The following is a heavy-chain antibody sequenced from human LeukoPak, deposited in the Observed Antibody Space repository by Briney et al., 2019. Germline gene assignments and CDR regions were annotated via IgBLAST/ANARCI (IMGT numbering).Heavy chain of an antibody. CDR3: ARHRRWLQFSGFDY. D-gene: IGHD5-24*01. V-gene: IGHV4-59*08. CDR1: GGSISSYY. J-gene: IGHJ4*02. CDR2: IYYSGST. Sequence: PSETLSLTCTVSGGSISSYYWSWIRQPPGKGLEWIGYIYYSGSTNYNPSLKSRVTISVDTSKNQFSLKLSSVTAADTAVYYCARHRRWLQFSGFDYWGQGTLVTVSP.